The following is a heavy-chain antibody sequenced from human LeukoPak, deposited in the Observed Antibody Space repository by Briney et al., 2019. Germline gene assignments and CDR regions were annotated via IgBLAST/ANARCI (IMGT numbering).Heavy chain of an antibody. CDR1: GFTFDDYA. D-gene: IGHD1-7*01. V-gene: IGHV3-9*01. CDR2: ISWDSGHS. Sequence: GGSLRLSCAASGFTFDDYAMHWVRQAPGKGLEWVSGISWDSGHSVHADAVQGRFTISRDNAKNSLYLQMTNLRPEATALYYCIKDLRLDLHLDTFEIWGQGTMVTVSS. CDR3: IKDLRLDLHLDTFEI. J-gene: IGHJ3*02.